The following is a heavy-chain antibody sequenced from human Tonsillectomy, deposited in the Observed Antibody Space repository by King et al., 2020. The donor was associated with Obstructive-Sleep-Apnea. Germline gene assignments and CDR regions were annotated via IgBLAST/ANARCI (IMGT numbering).Heavy chain of an antibody. D-gene: IGHD7-27*01. CDR3: AKGWGNYFDY. CDR2: IRYDGSHK. J-gene: IGHJ4*02. Sequence: VQLVESGGGVVQPGGSLRLSCAASGFTFSNYGMHWVRQAPVKGLEWGAFIRYDGSHKYYADSVKGLFTISRDNAKNTLDLQMNSLRAEDTAMYYCAKGWGNYFDYWGQGTLVTVSS. V-gene: IGHV3-30*02. CDR1: GFTFSNYG.